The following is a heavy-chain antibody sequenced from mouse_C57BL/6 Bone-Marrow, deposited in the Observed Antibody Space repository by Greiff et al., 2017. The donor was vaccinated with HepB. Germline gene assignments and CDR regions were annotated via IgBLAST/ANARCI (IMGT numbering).Heavy chain of an antibody. V-gene: IGHV5-6*01. Sequence: EVKLVESGGDLVKPGGSLKLSCAASGFTFSSYGMSWVRQTPDKRLEWVATISSGGSYTYYPDSVKGRFPISRDNAKNTLDLQMSSLKSEDTAMYYCARYFDVWGTGTTVTVSS. CDR2: ISSGGSYT. J-gene: IGHJ1*03. CDR1: GFTFSSYG. CDR3: ARYFDV.